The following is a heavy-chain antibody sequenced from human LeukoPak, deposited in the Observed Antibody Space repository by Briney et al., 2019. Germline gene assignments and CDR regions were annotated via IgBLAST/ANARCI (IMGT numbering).Heavy chain of an antibody. CDR2: IDSDGTST. V-gene: IGHV3-74*01. CDR1: GFTFSSYW. J-gene: IGHJ5*02. Sequence: GGSLRLSCAASGFTFSSYWMPWVRQAPGKGLVWVSRIDSDGTSTTYADSVKGRFTVSRDNAKNTLYLQMNGLRAEDTAVYYCARAGIVATTNNWFDPWGQGTLVTVSS. CDR3: ARAGIVATTNNWFDP. D-gene: IGHD5-12*01.